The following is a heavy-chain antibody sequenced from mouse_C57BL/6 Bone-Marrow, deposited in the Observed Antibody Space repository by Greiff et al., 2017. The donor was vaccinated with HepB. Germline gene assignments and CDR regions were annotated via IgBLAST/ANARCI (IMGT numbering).Heavy chain of an antibody. CDR2: IYPRSGNT. Sequence: QVQLQQSGAELARPGASVKLSCKASGYTFTSYGISWVKQRTGQGLEWIGEIYPRSGNTYYNEKFKGKATLTADKSSSTAYMELRSLTSEDSAVYFCARERAYGSSYHYYAMDYWGQGTSVTVSS. CDR3: ARERAYGSSYHYYAMDY. D-gene: IGHD1-1*01. CDR1: GYTFTSYG. V-gene: IGHV1-81*01. J-gene: IGHJ4*01.